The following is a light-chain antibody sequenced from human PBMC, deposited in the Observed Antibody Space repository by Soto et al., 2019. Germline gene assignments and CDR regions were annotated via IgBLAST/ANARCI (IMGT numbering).Light chain of an antibody. J-gene: IGLJ3*02. CDR2: DNN. CDR1: SSNIGSNI. Sequence: QSVLTQPPSASGTPGQWVTISCSGSSSNIGSNIVTWYQKLPGTAPKLLIYDNNQRPSGVPDRFSGSKSGTSASLAISGLQSEDEADYYCAAWDDSVWVFGGGTKLTVL. CDR3: AAWDDSVWV. V-gene: IGLV1-44*01.